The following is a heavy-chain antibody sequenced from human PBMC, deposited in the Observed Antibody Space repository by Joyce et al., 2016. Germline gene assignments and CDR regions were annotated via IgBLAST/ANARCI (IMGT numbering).Heavy chain of an antibody. V-gene: IGHV3-48*04. Sequence: EVQLVESGGGLVQPGGFLRRSCAASGFTFSDYSMTWVRQAPGKGLEWVSYITGISLTTHYADSVKGRFTISRDNAKKSLYLQMKSLRAEDTAVYYCARVGQYDTSGYFQDYLDYWGQGTLVTVSS. CDR3: ARVGQYDTSGYFQDYLDY. J-gene: IGHJ4*01. CDR2: ITGISLTT. CDR1: GFTFSDYS. D-gene: IGHD3-22*01.